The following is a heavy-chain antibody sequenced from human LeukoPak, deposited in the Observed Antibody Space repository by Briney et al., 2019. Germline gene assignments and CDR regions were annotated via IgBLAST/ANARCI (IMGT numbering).Heavy chain of an antibody. D-gene: IGHD3-16*01. CDR2: LNPSRGTT. CDR1: GYNFSSYY. CDR3: ARDATRGIGGSYDLDF. V-gene: IGHV1-46*01. J-gene: IGHJ4*02. Sequence: GASVKLSCKASGYNFSSYYIQWVRQDPGQGLEWMGFLNPSRGTTAYAPKFQGRVTMTRDTSSNTVYMELRGLRSDDTAIYYCARDATRGIGGSYDLDFWGQGSLVTVSS.